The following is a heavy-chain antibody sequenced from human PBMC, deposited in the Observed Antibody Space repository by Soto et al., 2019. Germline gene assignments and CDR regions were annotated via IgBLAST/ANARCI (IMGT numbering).Heavy chain of an antibody. CDR2: ISGSGGST. Sequence: GGSLRLSCAASGFTFSSYAMSWVRQAPGKGLEWVSAISGSGGSTYYADSVKGRFTISRDNSKNTLYLQMNSLRAEDTAVYYRAKDPGIAAAVNWFDPWGQGTLVTVSS. V-gene: IGHV3-23*01. CDR1: GFTFSSYA. CDR3: AKDPGIAAAVNWFDP. D-gene: IGHD6-13*01. J-gene: IGHJ5*02.